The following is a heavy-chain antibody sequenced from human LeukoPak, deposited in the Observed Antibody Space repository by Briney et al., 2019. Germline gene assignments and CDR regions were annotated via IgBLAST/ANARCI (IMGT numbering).Heavy chain of an antibody. CDR3: ARAAMKRGSTYYFGMDV. CDR2: IIPIFGTA. J-gene: IGHJ6*02. V-gene: IGHV1-69*13. Sequence: SVKVSCKASGGTFISYAISWVRQAPGQGLEWMGGIIPIFGTANYAQKFQGRVTITADESTSTAYMELSSLRSEDTAVYYCARAAMKRGSTYYFGMDVWGQGTTVTVSS. D-gene: IGHD2-2*01. CDR1: GGTFISYA.